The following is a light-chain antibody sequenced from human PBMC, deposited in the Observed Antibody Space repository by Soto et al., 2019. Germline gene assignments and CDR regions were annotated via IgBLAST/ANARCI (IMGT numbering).Light chain of an antibody. Sequence: QLVLTQPPSASASLGASVTLTCTLSSGYSNYKVDWYQQRPGKGPRFVMRVGTGGIVGSKGDGIPDRFSVLGSGLNRYLTIKNIQEEDESDYHCGAYHGSGSNFVYVFGTGTQLTVL. CDR3: GAYHGSGSNFVYV. V-gene: IGLV9-49*01. J-gene: IGLJ7*01. CDR1: SGYSNYK. CDR2: VGTGGIVG.